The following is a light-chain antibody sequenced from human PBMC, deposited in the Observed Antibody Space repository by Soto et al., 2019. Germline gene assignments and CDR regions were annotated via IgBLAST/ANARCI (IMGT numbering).Light chain of an antibody. J-gene: IGKJ3*01. CDR3: QQYSSYSLFT. Sequence: DIQMTQSPSTLAANAGDRITITCRASQSITTWLAWYQQKPGKAPKLLIYDASRLLSGVPSRFSGSGSGTEFTLTISSLQPDDFATYYCQQYSSYSLFTFGPGTKVDIK. V-gene: IGKV1-5*01. CDR2: DAS. CDR1: QSITTW.